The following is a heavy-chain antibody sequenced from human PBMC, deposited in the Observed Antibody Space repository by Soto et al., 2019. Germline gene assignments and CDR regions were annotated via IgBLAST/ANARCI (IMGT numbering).Heavy chain of an antibody. CDR1: GGTFSTST. CDR3: ARAVAGTSILDS. CDR2: TIPIVDRA. J-gene: IGHJ4*02. Sequence: QVQLVQSGAEVKKPGSSVKISCQASGGTFSTSTISWVRQAPGQGLEWMGRTIPIVDRAIYAQNFQGRVTMTADKSTNTVYMEMFSLRSDGKAVYYCARAVAGTSILDSWGQGTLVTVSS. D-gene: IGHD6-19*01. V-gene: IGHV1-69*08.